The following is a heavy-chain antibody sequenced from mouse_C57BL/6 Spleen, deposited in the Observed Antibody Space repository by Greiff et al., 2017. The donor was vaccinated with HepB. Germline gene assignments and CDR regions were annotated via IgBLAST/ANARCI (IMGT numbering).Heavy chain of an antibody. J-gene: IGHJ1*03. CDR1: GFSLTSYA. CDR3: ARKAGTGPYWYFDV. D-gene: IGHD4-1*01. V-gene: IGHV2-9-1*01. Sequence: VKLVESGPGLVAPSQSLSITCTVSGFSLTSYAISWVRQPPGKGLEWLGVIWTGGGTNYNSALKSRLSISKDNSKSQVFLKMNSLQTDDTARYYCARKAGTGPYWYFDVWGTGTTVTVSS. CDR2: IWTGGGT.